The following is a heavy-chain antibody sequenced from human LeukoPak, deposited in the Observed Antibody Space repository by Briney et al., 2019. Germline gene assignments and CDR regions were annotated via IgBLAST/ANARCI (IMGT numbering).Heavy chain of an antibody. CDR1: GFTFSDHY. CDR2: SRNGAKSYTT. V-gene: IGHV3-72*01. Sequence: GGSLRLSCAVSGFTFSDHYMDWVRQAPGKGLEWVGRSRNGAKSYTTDYAASVKGRFTISRDDSKSTLYLQMNSLETEDTAVYYCSRDATGDHWGQGTLVSVSS. J-gene: IGHJ4*02. CDR3: SRDATGDH.